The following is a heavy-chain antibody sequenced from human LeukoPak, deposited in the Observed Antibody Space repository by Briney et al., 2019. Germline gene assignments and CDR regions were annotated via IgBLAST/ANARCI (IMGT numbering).Heavy chain of an antibody. CDR1: GGSFSGYY. V-gene: IGHV4-34*01. CDR2: INHSGST. Sequence: SETLSLTCAVYGGSFSGYYWSWIRQPPGKGLEWIGKINHSGSTNYNPSLKSRVTISVDTSKNQFSLKLSSVTAADTAVYYCARGRIAARPRGFDYWGQGTLVTVSS. D-gene: IGHD6-6*01. CDR3: ARGRIAARPRGFDY. J-gene: IGHJ4*02.